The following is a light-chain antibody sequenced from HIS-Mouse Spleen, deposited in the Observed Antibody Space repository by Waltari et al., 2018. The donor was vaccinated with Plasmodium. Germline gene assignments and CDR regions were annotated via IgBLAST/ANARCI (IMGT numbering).Light chain of an antibody. CDR2: DVS. J-gene: IGLJ2*01. CDR3: SSYTSSSTLVV. CDR1: SRDVVGYNY. Sequence: QSALTQPASVSGSPGQSITISCTGTSRDVVGYNYVSWYQQHPGKAPKLMIYDVSNRPSGVSNRFSGSKSGNTASLTISGLQAEDEADYYCSSYTSSSTLVVFGGGTKLTVL. V-gene: IGLV2-14*03.